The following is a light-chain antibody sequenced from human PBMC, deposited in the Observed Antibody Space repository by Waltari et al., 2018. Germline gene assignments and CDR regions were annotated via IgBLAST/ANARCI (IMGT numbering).Light chain of an antibody. CDR2: EGN. J-gene: IGLJ3*02. V-gene: IGLV2-23*01. CDR1: DVAYFNL. Sequence: QSALTQPASVSGSYGQSITISCGDVAYFNLVSWYQQQPGKAPKVIIYEGNKRPSVLSYRFSGSKSGNTASLTISGLQADDQADYYCCSYAGGTSWVFGGGTKLTVL. CDR3: CSYAGGTSWV.